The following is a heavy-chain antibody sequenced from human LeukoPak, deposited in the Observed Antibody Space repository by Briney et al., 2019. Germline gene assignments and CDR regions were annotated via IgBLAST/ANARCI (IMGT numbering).Heavy chain of an antibody. J-gene: IGHJ6*02. CDR1: GGSFSDYY. V-gene: IGHV4-34*01. Sequence: PSETLSLTCAVYGGSFSDYYWSWIRQPPGKGLEWIGEIYHSVSTNYNPSLKSRVTISVDKSKNQFSLKLSSVTAADTAVYYCARSIADYGDLQFYYFAMDVWGPGTTVTVSS. CDR2: IYHSVST. CDR3: ARSIADYGDLQFYYFAMDV. D-gene: IGHD4-17*01.